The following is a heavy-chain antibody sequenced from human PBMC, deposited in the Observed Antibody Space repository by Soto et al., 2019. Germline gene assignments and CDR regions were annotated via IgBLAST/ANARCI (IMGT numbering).Heavy chain of an antibody. Sequence: EVQLLASGGGLVQPGGSLRLSCAASGFTFNNYAMTWVRQAPGKGLEWVSAISGGGDTTSYADSVKGRFTVSSDGSKNTLYLQMSSLRAEDTALYYCAKGRGGSGSLTPRVDFWGQGTLVTVSS. D-gene: IGHD3-10*01. V-gene: IGHV3-23*01. J-gene: IGHJ4*02. CDR1: GFTFNNYA. CDR3: AKGRGGSGSLTPRVDF. CDR2: ISGGGDTT.